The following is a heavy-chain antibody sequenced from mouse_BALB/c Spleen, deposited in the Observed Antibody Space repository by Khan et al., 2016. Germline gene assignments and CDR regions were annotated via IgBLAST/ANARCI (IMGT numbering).Heavy chain of an antibody. J-gene: IGHJ1*01. Sequence: VQLKESGPSLVKPSQTLSLTCSVTGDSITSGYWNWIRKFPGNKLEYMGYISYSGGTYYNPSLKSRFSISRATSKNQYYLQLRSVTSEDTATYYCARYGYYGKCGGYYWYFEFWGAGTTVTVSS. D-gene: IGHD1-1*01. CDR2: ISYSGGT. V-gene: IGHV3-8*02. CDR1: GDSITSGY. CDR3: ARYGYYGKCGGYYWYFEF.